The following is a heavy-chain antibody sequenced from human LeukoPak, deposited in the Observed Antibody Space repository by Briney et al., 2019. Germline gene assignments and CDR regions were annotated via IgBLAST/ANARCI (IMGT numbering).Heavy chain of an antibody. CDR1: GGTFSSYA. CDR3: ARGTMVRGVTYYYYYMDV. V-gene: IGHV1-69*05. D-gene: IGHD3-10*01. Sequence: ASVKVSCKASGGTFSSYAISWVRQAPGQGLEWMGGIIPIFGTANYAQKFQGRVTITTDESTSTAYMELSNLRSEDTAVYYCARGTMVRGVTYYYYYMDVWGKGTTVTVSS. J-gene: IGHJ6*03. CDR2: IIPIFGTA.